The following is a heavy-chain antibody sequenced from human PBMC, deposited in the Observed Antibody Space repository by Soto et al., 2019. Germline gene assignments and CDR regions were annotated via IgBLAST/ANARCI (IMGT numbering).Heavy chain of an antibody. V-gene: IGHV4-4*07. J-gene: IGHJ5*02. CDR3: VRDGTKTLRDWFDP. CDR1: GASISCFY. Sequence: SETLSLTCTVSGASISCFYWSWIRKSAGKGLEWIGRIYATGTTDYNPSLKSRVMMSVDTSKKQFSLKLRSVTAADTAVYYCVRDGTKTLRDWFDPWGQGISVTVS. CDR2: IYATGTT. D-gene: IGHD1-1*01.